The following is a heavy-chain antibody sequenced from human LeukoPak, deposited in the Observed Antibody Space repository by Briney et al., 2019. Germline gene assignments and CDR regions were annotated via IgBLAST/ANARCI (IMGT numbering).Heavy chain of an antibody. D-gene: IGHD5-24*01. V-gene: IGHV1-18*01. CDR2: ISAYNGNT. CDR3: ARDLEMATTLYWYFDL. Sequence: ASVKVSCKASGYTFTSYGISWERQAPGQGLEWMGWISAYNGNTNYAQKLQGRVTMTTDTSTSTAYMELSSLRSEDTAVYYCARDLEMATTLYWYFDLWGRGTLVTVSS. CDR1: GYTFTSYG. J-gene: IGHJ2*01.